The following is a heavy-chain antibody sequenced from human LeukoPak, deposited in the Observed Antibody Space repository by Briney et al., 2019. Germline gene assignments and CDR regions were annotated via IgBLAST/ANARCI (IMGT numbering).Heavy chain of an antibody. CDR1: GFTFSSYS. V-gene: IGHV3-21*01. Sequence: PGGSLRLSCAASGFTFSSYSMNWVRQAPGKGLEWVSSISSSSSYIYYADSVKGRFTISRDNAKNSLYLQMNSLRAEDTAVYYCARDRGFGEPHDYWGQGTLVTVSS. D-gene: IGHD3-10*01. CDR3: ARDRGFGEPHDY. CDR2: ISSSSSYI. J-gene: IGHJ4*02.